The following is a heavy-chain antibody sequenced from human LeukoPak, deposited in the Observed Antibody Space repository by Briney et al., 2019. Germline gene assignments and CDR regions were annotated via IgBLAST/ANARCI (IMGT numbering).Heavy chain of an antibody. CDR1: GFTVSNDY. Sequence: GGSLRLSCAVSGFTVSNDYMSWVRQAPGKGLEWVSVIYGGGSTYYADSVRGRFTISRDNSKNTLYLQMNSLRAEDTAVYYCAKKGERTTGKLTWFDPWGQGTLVTVSS. V-gene: IGHV3-53*01. J-gene: IGHJ5*02. CDR2: IYGGGST. CDR3: AKKGERTTGKLTWFDP. D-gene: IGHD1-1*01.